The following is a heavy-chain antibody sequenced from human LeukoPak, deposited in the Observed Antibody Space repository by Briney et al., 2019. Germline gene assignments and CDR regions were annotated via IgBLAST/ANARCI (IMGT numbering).Heavy chain of an antibody. J-gene: IGHJ4*02. Sequence: GGSLRLSCAASGFTFSSYWMRWVRQAPGKGLEGVANIKNDGSEEYYVDSVKGRFTISRDNAKNSLFLQMNSLTVEDTAVYYCARAIRGSAVDTGDRWGQGTLVTISS. CDR3: ARAIRGSAVDTGDR. D-gene: IGHD3-10*01. CDR1: GFTFSSYW. V-gene: IGHV3-7*01. CDR2: IKNDGSEE.